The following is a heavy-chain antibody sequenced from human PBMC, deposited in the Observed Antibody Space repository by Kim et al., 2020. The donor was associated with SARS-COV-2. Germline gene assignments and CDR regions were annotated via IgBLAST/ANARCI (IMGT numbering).Heavy chain of an antibody. CDR3: VPDDYFDY. J-gene: IGHJ4*02. CDR2: GGTT. Sequence: GGTTDYAAPVKGRFTISRDDSKNTLYLQMNSLKTEDTAVYYCVPDDYFDYWGQGTLVTVSS. V-gene: IGHV3-15*01.